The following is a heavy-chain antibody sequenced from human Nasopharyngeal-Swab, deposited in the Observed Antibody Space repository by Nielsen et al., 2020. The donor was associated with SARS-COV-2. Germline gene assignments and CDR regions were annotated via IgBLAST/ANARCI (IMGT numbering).Heavy chain of an antibody. CDR2: FDPEDGET. CDR1: GYTLTELS. J-gene: IGHJ4*02. D-gene: IGHD2-21*02. V-gene: IGHV1-24*01. Sequence: ASVKVSCKVSGYTLTELSMHWVRQAPGQGLEWMGGFDPEDGETIYAQKFQGRVTMTEDTSTDTAYMELSSLRSEDTAVYYCATAPAYCGGDCYSVGLSGWGQGTLVTVSS. CDR3: ATAPAYCGGDCYSVGLSG.